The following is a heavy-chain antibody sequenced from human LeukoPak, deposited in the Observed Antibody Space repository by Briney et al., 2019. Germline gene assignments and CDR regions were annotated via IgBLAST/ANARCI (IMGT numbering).Heavy chain of an antibody. J-gene: IGHJ6*03. CDR1: GYRFTSYW. CDR3: ARHGVIGYCTNGVCYKDYYYYYMDV. CDR2: IYPSDSDT. D-gene: IGHD2-8*01. Sequence: GESLKISCKGSGYRFTSYWIGWVRQMPGKGLEWMGIIYPSDSDTRYSPSFQGQVSISADKSISTAYLQWSSLKASDTAMYYCARHGVIGYCTNGVCYKDYYYYYMDVWGKGTTVTVSS. V-gene: IGHV5-51*01.